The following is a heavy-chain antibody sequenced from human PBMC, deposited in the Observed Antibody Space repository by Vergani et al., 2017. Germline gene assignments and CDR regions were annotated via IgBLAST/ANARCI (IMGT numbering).Heavy chain of an antibody. CDR3: ARGALSPYYYHGMDV. V-gene: IGHV3-13*05. CDR2: IGTAGDP. J-gene: IGHJ6*02. CDR1: GFTFSSYD. D-gene: IGHD2/OR15-2a*01. Sequence: EVQLVESGGGLVQPGGSLRLSCAASGFTFSSYDMHWVRQATGKGLEWVSAIGTAGDPYYPGSVKGRFTISRENAKNSLYLQMNSLRAGDTAVYYCARGALSPYYYHGMDVWGQGTTVTVSS.